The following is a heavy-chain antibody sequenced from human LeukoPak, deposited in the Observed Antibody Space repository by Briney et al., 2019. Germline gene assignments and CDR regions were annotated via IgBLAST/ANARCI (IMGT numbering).Heavy chain of an antibody. CDR2: VNHSGRT. V-gene: IGHV4-34*01. J-gene: IGHJ6*03. Sequence: PSETLSLTCAVYGGSFSDYWWTWIRQSPGKGLEWIGEVNHSGRTNYNPSLKSRVTISVDTSKNQFSLKLSSVTAADTAVYYCARGGGDYAGNYYYYMDVWGKGTTVTISS. CDR1: GGSFSDYW. D-gene: IGHD4-17*01. CDR3: ARGGGDYAGNYYYYMDV.